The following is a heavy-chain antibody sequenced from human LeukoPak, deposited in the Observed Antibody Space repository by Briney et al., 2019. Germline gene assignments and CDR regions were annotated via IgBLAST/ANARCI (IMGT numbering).Heavy chain of an antibody. CDR2: ISYDGSNK. V-gene: IGHV3-30-3*01. Sequence: GGSLRLSCAASGFTFSSYAMHWVRQAPGKGLEWVAVISYDGSNKYYADSVKGRFTISRDNSKNTLYLQMNSLRAEDTAVYYCATPPKTLDAPVAPGYYYGVDVWGQGTTVTVPS. CDR1: GFTFSSYA. CDR3: ATPPKTLDAPVAPGYYYGVDV. J-gene: IGHJ6*02. D-gene: IGHD5-18*01.